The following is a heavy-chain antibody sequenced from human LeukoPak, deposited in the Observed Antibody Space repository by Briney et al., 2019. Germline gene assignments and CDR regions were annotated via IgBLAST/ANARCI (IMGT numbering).Heavy chain of an antibody. Sequence: NAGGSLSLSCAASGFTFSSYSMNWVRQAPGMGLEWVSSISSSSSYIDYADSVKGRFTISRDNAKNSLDLQMNRLRAEDTAVYDCASGGPPACTSCYYFDYWGQGTLVTVSS. D-gene: IGHD2-2*01. J-gene: IGHJ4*02. V-gene: IGHV3-21*01. CDR2: ISSSSSYI. CDR1: GFTFSSYS. CDR3: ASGGPPACTSCYYFDY.